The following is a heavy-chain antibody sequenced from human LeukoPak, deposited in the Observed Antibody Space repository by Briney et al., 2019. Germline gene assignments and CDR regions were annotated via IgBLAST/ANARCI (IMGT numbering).Heavy chain of an antibody. V-gene: IGHV3-74*01. Sequence: GGSLRLSCAASGFTFSSYWMHWVRQAPGKGLVWVSRIKSDGSSTSYADSVKGRFTISRDNPKNTLYLQMNSLRAEDTAVYYCVRDLDGSGSYHWFDPWGQGTLVTVSS. D-gene: IGHD3-10*01. CDR1: GFTFSSYW. CDR3: VRDLDGSGSYHWFDP. CDR2: IKSDGSST. J-gene: IGHJ5*02.